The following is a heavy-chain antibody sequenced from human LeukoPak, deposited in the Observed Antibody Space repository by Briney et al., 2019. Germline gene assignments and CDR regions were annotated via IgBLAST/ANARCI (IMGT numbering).Heavy chain of an antibody. CDR1: GYTFTGYY. V-gene: IGHV1-2*02. CDR3: AREAYDSGSFRTDYYYMDV. J-gene: IGHJ6*03. Sequence: ASVKVSCKASGYTFTGYYLHWVRQAPGQGLEWMGSITPNSGGTNYAQRFQGRVTMTRDTSISTAYMELSRLRSDDTAVYYCAREAYDSGSFRTDYYYMDVWGKGTTVTISS. D-gene: IGHD3-10*01. CDR2: ITPNSGGT.